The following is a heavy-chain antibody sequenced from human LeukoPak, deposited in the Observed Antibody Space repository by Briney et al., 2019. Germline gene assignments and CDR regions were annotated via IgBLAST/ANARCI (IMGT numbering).Heavy chain of an antibody. J-gene: IGHJ3*02. CDR3: ARELGGTKTGGFDI. V-gene: IGHV3-64*02. Sequence: GGSLRLTCAASGFRFSYHDMHWVRQAPGKGLEFVSSIGAAGAHTFYADSVKGRFTISRDNFQGTMYLQMDGLRPEDSAVYYCARELGGTKTGGFDIWGQGTVVTVSS. CDR1: GFRFSYHD. D-gene: IGHD1-14*01. CDR2: IGAAGAHT.